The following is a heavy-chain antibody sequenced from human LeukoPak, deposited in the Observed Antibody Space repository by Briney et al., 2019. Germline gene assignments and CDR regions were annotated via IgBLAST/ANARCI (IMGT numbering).Heavy chain of an antibody. V-gene: IGHV1-69*06. CDR2: IIPIFGTA. CDR3: ARSIAVQQWLPQYYFDY. D-gene: IGHD6-19*01. Sequence: SVKVSCKASGGTFSSYAISWVRQAPGQGLEWMGGIIPIFGTANYAQKFQGRVTITADKSTSTAYMELSSLRSEDTAVYYCARSIAVQQWLPQYYFDYWGQGTLVTVSS. J-gene: IGHJ4*02. CDR1: GGTFSSYA.